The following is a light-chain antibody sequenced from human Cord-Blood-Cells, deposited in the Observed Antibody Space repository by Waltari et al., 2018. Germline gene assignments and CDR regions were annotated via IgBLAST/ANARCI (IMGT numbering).Light chain of an antibody. CDR2: SNN. Sequence: QPVLTQPPSASGTPGQRVTISCSGSSSHIGSNTVNWYQQPPGTAPKLLIYSNNQRSSGVPDRFSGSKSGTSASLAISGLQSEDEADYYCAAWDDSLNGYVFGTGTKVTVL. J-gene: IGLJ1*01. CDR1: SSHIGSNT. V-gene: IGLV1-44*01. CDR3: AAWDDSLNGYV.